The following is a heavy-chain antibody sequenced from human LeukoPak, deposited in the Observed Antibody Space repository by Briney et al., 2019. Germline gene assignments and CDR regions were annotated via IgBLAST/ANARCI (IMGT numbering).Heavy chain of an antibody. J-gene: IGHJ4*02. V-gene: IGHV4-30-2*01. CDR3: ARDGYRTVGDY. CDR1: GGSMITGGYY. Sequence: SQTLSLTCTVSGGSMITGGYYWRWIRQPPGKGLEWIEYIYHSESTYYNPSLKSRVTISVDRSKTQFSLKLTSVTAADTAIDYCARDGYRTVGDYWGQGTLVTVSS. CDR2: IYHSEST. D-gene: IGHD5-18*01.